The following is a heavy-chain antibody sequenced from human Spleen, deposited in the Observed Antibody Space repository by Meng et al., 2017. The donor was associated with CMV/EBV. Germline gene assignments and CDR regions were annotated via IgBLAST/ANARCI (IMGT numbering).Heavy chain of an antibody. V-gene: IGHV3-30*02. J-gene: IGHJ6*02. CDR1: GFSFSSYW. CDR3: AREVHIYYYYYGMDV. CDR2: IKNDGSNE. D-gene: IGHD1-1*01. Sequence: GESLKISCTVSGFSFSSYWMSWVRQAPGKGLEWMAFIKNDGSNEKYGEFVKGRFTISRDNSKNTLYLQMNSLRAEDTAVYYCAREVHIYYYYYGMDVWGQGTTVTVSS.